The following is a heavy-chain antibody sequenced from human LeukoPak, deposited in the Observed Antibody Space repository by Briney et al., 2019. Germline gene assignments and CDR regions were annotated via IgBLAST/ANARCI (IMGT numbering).Heavy chain of an antibody. V-gene: IGHV4-34*01. CDR1: GGSFSGYY. J-gene: IGHJ4*02. D-gene: IGHD3-10*01. CDR2: INHSGST. CDR3: ARCRGVIDY. Sequence: SETLSLTCAVYGGSFSGYYWSWIRQPPGKGLEWIGEINHSGSTNYNPSLKSRVTISVDTSKNQFSLKLSSVTAADTAVYYCARCRGVIDYWGQGTLVTVSS.